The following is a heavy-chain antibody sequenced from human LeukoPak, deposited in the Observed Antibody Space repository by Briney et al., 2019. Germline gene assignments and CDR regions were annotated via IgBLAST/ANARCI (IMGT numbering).Heavy chain of an antibody. CDR1: GFTFSSYG. CDR3: AGSGGVGGLYGMDV. J-gene: IGHJ6*02. V-gene: IGHV3-30*03. D-gene: IGHD2-15*01. CDR2: ISYDGSNK. Sequence: PGGSLRLSCAASGFTFSSYGMHWVRQAPGKGLEWVAVISYDGSNKYYADSVKGRFTISRDNAKNSLYLQMNSLRAEDTAVYYCAGSGGVGGLYGMDVWGQGTTVTVSS.